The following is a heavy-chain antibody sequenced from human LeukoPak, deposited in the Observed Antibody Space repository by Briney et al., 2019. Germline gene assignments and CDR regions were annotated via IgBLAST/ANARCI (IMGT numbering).Heavy chain of an antibody. V-gene: IGHV7-4-1*02. D-gene: IGHD3-22*01. CDR1: GYTFTGYY. CDR2: INTNTGNP. Sequence: ASVKVSCKASGYTFTGYYMHWVRQAPGQGLEWMGWINTNTGNPTYAQGFTGRFVFSLDTSVSTAYLQISSLKAEDTAVYYCARAMIVVRAPGLTPDYWGQGTLVTVSS. CDR3: ARAMIVVRAPGLTPDY. J-gene: IGHJ4*02.